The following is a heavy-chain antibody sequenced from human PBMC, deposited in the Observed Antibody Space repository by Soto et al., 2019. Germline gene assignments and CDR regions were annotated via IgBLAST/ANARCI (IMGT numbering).Heavy chain of an antibody. D-gene: IGHD3-22*01. CDR1: GGSISSSSYY. CDR3: VRCPNYYDSSGYWRDAFDI. J-gene: IGHJ3*02. Sequence: PSETLSLTCTVSGGSISSSSYYWGWIRQPPGKGLEWIGSIYYSGSTYYNPSLKSRVTISVDTSKNQFSLRLSSVTAADTAVYYCVRCPNYYDSSGYWRDAFDIWGQGTMVTVSS. CDR2: IYYSGST. V-gene: IGHV4-39*01.